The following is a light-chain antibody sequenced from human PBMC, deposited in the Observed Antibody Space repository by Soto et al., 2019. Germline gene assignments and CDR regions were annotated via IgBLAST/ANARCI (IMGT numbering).Light chain of an antibody. CDR3: QQYNKWPLT. J-gene: IGKJ4*01. Sequence: EIMVTQSPGTLSVSPGERATFSCRASQSVSSNLAWYQQKPGQPPRLLIYDASTRATAIPARFSGSGSETEFTLTINSLLSEDLATYYCQQYNKWPLTFGGGTKVEI. CDR2: DAS. CDR1: QSVSSN. V-gene: IGKV3-15*01.